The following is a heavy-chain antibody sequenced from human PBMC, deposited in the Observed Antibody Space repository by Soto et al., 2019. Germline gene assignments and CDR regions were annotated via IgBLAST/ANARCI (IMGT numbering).Heavy chain of an antibody. CDR1: GFTFDDFA. Sequence: EVQLVESGGGLVQPGRSLRLSCTASGFTFDDFAMHWVRQAPGEGLEWVSGISWDSGKVGYADSVKGRFTISRDNAKNARYLQMKILRVEATALYYCAKDKGITAGKLGAVAVWRQGTMVTVSS. J-gene: IGHJ3*01. D-gene: IGHD3-3*01. V-gene: IGHV3-9*01. CDR3: AKDKGITAGKLGAVAV. CDR2: ISWDSGKV.